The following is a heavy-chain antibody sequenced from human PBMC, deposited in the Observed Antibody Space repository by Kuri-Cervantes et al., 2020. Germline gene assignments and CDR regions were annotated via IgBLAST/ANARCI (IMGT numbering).Heavy chain of an antibody. J-gene: IGHJ4*02. CDR1: GGSISSGSYY. D-gene: IGHD4-17*01. V-gene: IGHV4-61*02. Sequence: SETLSLTCTVSGGSISSGSYYWSWIRQPAGKGLEWIGRIYTSGSTYYNPSLKSRVTISVDTSKNQFSLKLSSVTAADTAVYYCARGMTSDYFDYWGQGTLVTVSS. CDR3: ARGMTSDYFDY. CDR2: IYTSGST.